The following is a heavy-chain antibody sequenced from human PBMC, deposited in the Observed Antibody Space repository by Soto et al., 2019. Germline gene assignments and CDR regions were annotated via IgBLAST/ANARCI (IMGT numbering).Heavy chain of an antibody. J-gene: IGHJ4*02. CDR2: INPNSGGT. V-gene: IGHV1-2*04. D-gene: IGHD5-18*01. CDR3: ARTYSYGYPFDY. CDR1: GYTLTGYY. Sequence: ASVKVSCKASGYTLTGYYMHWVRQAPGQGLEWMGWINPNSGGTNYAQKFQGWVTMTRDTSISTAYMELSRLRSDDTAVYYCARTYSYGYPFDYWGQGTLVTVSS.